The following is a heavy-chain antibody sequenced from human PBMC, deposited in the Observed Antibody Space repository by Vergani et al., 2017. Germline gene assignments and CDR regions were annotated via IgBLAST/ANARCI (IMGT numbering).Heavy chain of an antibody. Sequence: QVQLQESGPGLVKLSEPLSLTCTVPGGSISSYYWSWIRQPPGKGLEWIGYIYYSGSTNYNPSLKSRVTISVDTSKNQFSLKLSSVTAEDTAVYYCARVAKYSSSAYYFDYWGQGTLVTVSS. J-gene: IGHJ4*02. V-gene: IGHV4-59*01. CDR1: GGSISSYY. CDR2: IYYSGST. D-gene: IGHD6-6*01. CDR3: ARVAKYSSSAYYFDY.